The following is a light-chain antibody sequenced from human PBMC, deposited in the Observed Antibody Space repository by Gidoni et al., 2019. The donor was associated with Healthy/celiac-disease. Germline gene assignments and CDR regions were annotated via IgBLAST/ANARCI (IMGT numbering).Light chain of an antibody. Sequence: EIVLTQSPDTLSLSPGQRATLSCRATQSVSSSYLAWYQQKPGQAPRLLIYGASSRATGIPDRFSGSGSGTDFTLTISRLEPEDFAVYYCQQYGNSPLTFGGGTTVEI. J-gene: IGKJ4*01. V-gene: IGKV3-20*01. CDR2: GAS. CDR3: QQYGNSPLT. CDR1: QSVSSSY.